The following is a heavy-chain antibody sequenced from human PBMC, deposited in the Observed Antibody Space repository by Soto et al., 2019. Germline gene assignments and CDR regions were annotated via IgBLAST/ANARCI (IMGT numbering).Heavy chain of an antibody. CDR1: GFTFSGYA. J-gene: IGHJ6*02. D-gene: IGHD5-12*01. CDR2: ISYDGSNK. Sequence: GGSLRLSCAASGFTFSGYAMHWVRQAPGKGLEWVAVISYDGSNKYYADSVKGRFTISRDNSKNTPYLQMNSLRAEDTAVYYCARGSGYLKYYYDMDVWGQGTTVTVSS. V-gene: IGHV3-30-3*01. CDR3: ARGSGYLKYYYDMDV.